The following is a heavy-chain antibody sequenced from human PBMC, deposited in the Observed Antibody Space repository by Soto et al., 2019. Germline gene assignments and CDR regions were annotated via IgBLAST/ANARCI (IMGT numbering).Heavy chain of an antibody. D-gene: IGHD6-19*01. Sequence: QVQLQESGPGLVKPSETLSLTCTVSGGSISSYYWSWIRQPPGKGLEWIGYIYYSGSTNYNPSLRRLVSISVDTSKNPFSLKLSSVTAADTAVYYCARVAVAGYWYFDLWGRGTLVTVSS. CDR1: GGSISSYY. J-gene: IGHJ2*01. CDR2: IYYSGST. CDR3: ARVAVAGYWYFDL. V-gene: IGHV4-59*01.